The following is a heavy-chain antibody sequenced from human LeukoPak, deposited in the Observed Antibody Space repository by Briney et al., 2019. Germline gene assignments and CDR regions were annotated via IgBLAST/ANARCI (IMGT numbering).Heavy chain of an antibody. Sequence: ASVKVSCTASGYTFTNYYMHWVRQAPGQGLEWMGIINPSGGSTSYAQKFQGRVTMTRDTSTSTVYMELSSLRSEDTAVYYCARRPRDENWFDPWGQGTLVTVSS. V-gene: IGHV1-46*01. CDR3: ARRPRDENWFDP. CDR1: GYTFTNYY. CDR2: INPSGGST. J-gene: IGHJ5*02.